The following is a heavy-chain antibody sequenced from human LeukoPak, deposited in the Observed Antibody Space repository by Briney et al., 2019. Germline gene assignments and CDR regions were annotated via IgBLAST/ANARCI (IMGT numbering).Heavy chain of an antibody. V-gene: IGHV4-34*01. CDR2: YNHFGST. D-gene: IGHD1/OR15-1a*01. CDR1: GGSFSGFY. CDR3: ARQKWEQQGRDYYFNGLDV. J-gene: IGHJ6*02. Sequence: SETLSLTCAVSGGSFSGFYWSWIRQSPGKGLEWIGEYNHFGSTTYNPSLNNRVTISVDTSKNQFSLTMISVTAADTAVYYCARQKWEQQGRDYYFNGLDVWGPGTTVIVSS.